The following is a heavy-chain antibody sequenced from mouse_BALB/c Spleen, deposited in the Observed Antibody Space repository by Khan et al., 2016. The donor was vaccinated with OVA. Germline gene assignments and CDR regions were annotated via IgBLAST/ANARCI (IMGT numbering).Heavy chain of an antibody. J-gene: IGHJ2*01. Sequence: EVELVESGGGLVRPGGSRKLSCAASGFTFSTYGMHWVRQAPEKGLEWVAYISGDSSTVYYADTVKGRFTISRDNPKNTLFLQMTSLMSEDTARYYCATSYFDGYYFDYWGPGTTLTVSS. CDR1: GFTFSTYG. CDR3: ATSYFDGYYFDY. CDR2: ISGDSSTV. D-gene: IGHD1-1*01. V-gene: IGHV5-17*02.